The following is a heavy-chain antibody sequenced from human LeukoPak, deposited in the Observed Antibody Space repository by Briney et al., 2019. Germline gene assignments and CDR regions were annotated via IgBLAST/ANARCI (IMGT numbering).Heavy chain of an antibody. CDR2: IIPILGIA. D-gene: IGHD1-26*01. Sequence: SVKVSCKASGGTTSSYSISWVRQAPGQGLEWMGRIIPILGIANYAQKFQGRVTIAADKSTSTAYMELSSLRSEDTAVYYCARTSPIVGATGGAFDIWGQGAMVTVSS. J-gene: IGHJ3*02. V-gene: IGHV1-69*02. CDR1: GGTTSSYS. CDR3: ARTSPIVGATGGAFDI.